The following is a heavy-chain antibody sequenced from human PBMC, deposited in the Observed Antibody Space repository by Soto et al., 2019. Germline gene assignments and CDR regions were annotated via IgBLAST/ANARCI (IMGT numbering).Heavy chain of an antibody. Sequence: GASVKVSCKASGGTFGNFIMNWVRQTPGQGLEWMGGIVPMLGTPTYAEKFEGRVRISATGSTSTTYMELTSLRSEDTAIYYCARNGTYSSSLSRYSGMDVWGQGTTVTVSS. V-gene: IGHV1-69*13. D-gene: IGHD1-26*01. CDR1: GGTFGNFI. CDR3: ARNGTYSSSLSRYSGMDV. CDR2: IVPMLGTP. J-gene: IGHJ6*02.